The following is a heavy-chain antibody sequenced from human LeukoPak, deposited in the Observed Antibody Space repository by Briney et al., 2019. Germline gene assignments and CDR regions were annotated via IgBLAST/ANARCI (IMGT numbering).Heavy chain of an antibody. Sequence: PGGSLRLSCAASGFTFSDYAIHWVRQAPGKGLEWVTVISYDGRNKYYSDSVKGRFAISRDNSKNTLFLQMSSLRAEDTAVYYCARGGSITALPPSIFYRGQGTLVTVSS. V-gene: IGHV3-30*09. CDR3: ARGGSITALPPSIFY. CDR2: ISYDGRNK. J-gene: IGHJ4*02. D-gene: IGHD6-6*01. CDR1: GFTFSDYA.